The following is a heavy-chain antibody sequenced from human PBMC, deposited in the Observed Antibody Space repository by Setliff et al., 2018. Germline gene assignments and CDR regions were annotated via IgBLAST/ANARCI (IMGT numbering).Heavy chain of an antibody. D-gene: IGHD3-10*01. J-gene: IGHJ4*02. CDR1: GDSISSYY. CDR2: MYYSGST. CDR3: ARHLLVQGTYHFDY. Sequence: PSETLSLTCTVSGDSISSYYWSWTRQPPGKGLEWIGSMYYSGSTYYNPSLKGRVTLSVDTTKNQFSLKLTSMTAADTAVYFCARHLLVQGTYHFDYWGQGSPVTVSS. V-gene: IGHV4-59*08.